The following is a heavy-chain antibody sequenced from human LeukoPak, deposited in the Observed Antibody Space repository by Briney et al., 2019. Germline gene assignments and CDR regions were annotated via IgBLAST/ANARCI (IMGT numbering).Heavy chain of an antibody. J-gene: IGHJ4*02. CDR1: GFTFSSYS. CDR2: ISSSSSTI. D-gene: IGHD6-6*01. V-gene: IGHV3-48*01. CDR3: AKVSVRPPGY. Sequence: GSLRLSCAASGFTFSSYSMNWVRQAPGKGLEWVSYISSSSSTIYYADSVKGRFTISRDNSKNTLYLQMNSLRAEDTAVYYCAKVSVRPPGYWGQGTLVTVSS.